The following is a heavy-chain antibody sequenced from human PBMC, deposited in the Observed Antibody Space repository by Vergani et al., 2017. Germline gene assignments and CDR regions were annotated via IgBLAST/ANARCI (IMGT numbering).Heavy chain of an antibody. J-gene: IGHJ6*02. D-gene: IGHD3-10*01. CDR3: ARDRVVRGAYAMDV. CDR2: IIPILGIA. CDR1: GGTFSSYA. Sequence: QVQLVQSGAEVKKPGSSVKVSCKASGGTFSSYAISWVRQAPGQGLEWMGRIIPILGIANYAQKFQGRVTITADKSTSTAYMELSSLRSEDTAVYYCARDRVVRGAYAMDVWGQGTTVTVSS. V-gene: IGHV1-69*04.